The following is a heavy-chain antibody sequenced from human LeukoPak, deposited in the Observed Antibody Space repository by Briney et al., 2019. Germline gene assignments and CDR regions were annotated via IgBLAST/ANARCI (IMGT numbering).Heavy chain of an antibody. CDR1: GYTLTGYF. CDR2: INPNSGGT. CDR3: ARGNPGSMIGDI. D-gene: IGHD3-10*02. J-gene: IGHJ3*02. Sequence: ASVKVSCKASGYTLTGYFRHWVRQAPGQGLEWMGWINPNSGGTNYAQKFQGRVTMTRDTSISTAYMELSRLRSDDTAVYYCARGNPGSMIGDIWGQGTMVTVSS. V-gene: IGHV1-2*02.